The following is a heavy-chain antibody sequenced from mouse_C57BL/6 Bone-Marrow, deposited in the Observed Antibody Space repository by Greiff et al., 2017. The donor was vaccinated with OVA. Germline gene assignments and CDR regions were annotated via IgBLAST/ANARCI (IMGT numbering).Heavy chain of an antibody. V-gene: IGHV2-2*01. Sequence: QVQLQQSGPGLVQPSQSLSITCTVSGFSLTSYGVHWVRQSPGKGLEWLGVIWSGGSTDYNAAFISRLSISKDNSKSQVFFKMNSLQADDTAIYYCARRRDYDGDWYFDVWGTGTTVTVSS. J-gene: IGHJ1*03. CDR1: GFSLTSYG. CDR3: ARRRDYDGDWYFDV. CDR2: IWSGGST. D-gene: IGHD2-4*01.